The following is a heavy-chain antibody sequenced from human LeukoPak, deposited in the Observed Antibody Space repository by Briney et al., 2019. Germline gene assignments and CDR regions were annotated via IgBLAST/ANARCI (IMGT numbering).Heavy chain of an antibody. CDR1: GYTFTSYG. D-gene: IGHD6-19*01. V-gene: IGHV1-18*01. Sequence: GASVRVSCKASGYTFTSYGISWVRQAPGQGLEWMGWISAYNGNTNYAQKLQGRVTMTTDTSTSTAYMELRSLRSDDTAVYYCAREAQGAVAGTIWYFDLWGRGTLVTVSS. J-gene: IGHJ2*01. CDR3: AREAQGAVAGTIWYFDL. CDR2: ISAYNGNT.